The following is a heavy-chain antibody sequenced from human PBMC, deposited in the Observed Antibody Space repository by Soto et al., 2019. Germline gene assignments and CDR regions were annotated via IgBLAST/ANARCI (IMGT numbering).Heavy chain of an antibody. CDR1: GFTFSSYA. D-gene: IGHD4-17*01. Sequence: GGSVRLSCAASGFTFSSYAMNWVRQAPGKGLEWVSAISGSGGSTYYADSVKGRFTISRDNSKNTLYLQMNSLRAEDTAVYYCAKDKSTVSFYYYGMDVWGQGTTVTVSS. CDR3: AKDKSTVSFYYYGMDV. V-gene: IGHV3-23*01. J-gene: IGHJ6*02. CDR2: ISGSGGST.